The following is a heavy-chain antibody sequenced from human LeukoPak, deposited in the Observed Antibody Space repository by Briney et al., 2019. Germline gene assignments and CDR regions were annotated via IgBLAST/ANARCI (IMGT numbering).Heavy chain of an antibody. V-gene: IGHV4-61*02. CDR1: GGSISSGSYY. Sequence: SETLSLTCTVSGGSISSGSYYWSWIRQPAGKGLEWIGRIYTSGSTYYNPSLKSRVTISVDMSKNQFSLRLSSVTAADTAVYYCARVDILTGYYSLYYFDNWGQGTLVTVSS. CDR3: ARVDILTGYYSLYYFDN. J-gene: IGHJ4*02. D-gene: IGHD3-9*01. CDR2: IYTSGST.